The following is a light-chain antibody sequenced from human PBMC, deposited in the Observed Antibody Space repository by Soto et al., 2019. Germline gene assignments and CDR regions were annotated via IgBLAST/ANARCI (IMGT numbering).Light chain of an antibody. CDR1: QGISSY. V-gene: IGKV1-8*01. J-gene: IGKJ1*01. CDR2: AAS. Sequence: AIRMTQSPSSFSASTGDRVTITCRASQGISSYLAWYQQKPGKAPKLLIYAASTLQSGVPSRFSGSGSGTDFTHTISGLQSEDFATYYCQQYYSYPRTCGQGTKVEIK. CDR3: QQYYSYPRT.